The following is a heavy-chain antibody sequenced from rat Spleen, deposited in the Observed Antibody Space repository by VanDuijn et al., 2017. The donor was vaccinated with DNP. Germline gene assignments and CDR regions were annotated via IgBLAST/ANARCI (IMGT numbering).Heavy chain of an antibody. D-gene: IGHD1-11*01. CDR2: ISYDGSST. CDR3: ARQELRRTYWFAY. J-gene: IGHJ3*01. V-gene: IGHV5-29*01. Sequence: EVLLVESDGGLVQPGRSLKLSCAVSGFTFSDYYMAWVCQAPTKGLEWVATISYDGSSTYYRDSVKGRFTISRDNAKSTLYLQMDSLRSEDTATYYCARQELRRTYWFAYWGQGTLVTVSS. CDR1: GFTFSDYY.